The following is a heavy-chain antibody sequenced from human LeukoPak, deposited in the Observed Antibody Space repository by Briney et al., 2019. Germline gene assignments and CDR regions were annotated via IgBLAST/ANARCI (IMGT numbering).Heavy chain of an antibody. V-gene: IGHV1-2*02. Sequence: GASVKVSCKASGGTFSSYAISWVRQAPGQGLEWMGWINPKNGGTNYAQKFQGRVTMTRDTSINTAFMELSRLNSDDTAVYFCARDGYGGNSFDYWGQGTLVTVSS. CDR2: INPKNGGT. D-gene: IGHD4-23*01. CDR3: ARDGYGGNSFDY. J-gene: IGHJ4*02. CDR1: GGTFSSYA.